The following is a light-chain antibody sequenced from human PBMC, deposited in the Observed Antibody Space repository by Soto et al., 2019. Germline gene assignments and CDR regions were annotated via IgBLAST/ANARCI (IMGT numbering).Light chain of an antibody. J-gene: IGLJ1*01. V-gene: IGLV1-40*01. CDR2: GNN. Sequence: QSVLTQPPSVSGSPGQRVTISCTGSSSNIGAGYDVHWYQQLPGTTPKLLIYGNNNRPSGVPDRFSGSKSGTSASLAITGLQAADEADYYCQSYDSSLTVDVFGTGTKLTVL. CDR1: SSNIGAGYD. CDR3: QSYDSSLTVDV.